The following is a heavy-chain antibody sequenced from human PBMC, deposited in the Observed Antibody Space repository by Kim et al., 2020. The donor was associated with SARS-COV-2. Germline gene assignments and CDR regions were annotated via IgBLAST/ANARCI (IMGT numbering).Heavy chain of an antibody. V-gene: IGHV6-1*01. D-gene: IGHD3-16*01. J-gene: IGHJ6*02. CDR3: ARGGVMAHSYAMDV. Sequence: VSVKSRITINPDTSKNQLCLQLNSVTPEDTAVYFCARGGVMAHSYAMDVWGQGTTVTVSS.